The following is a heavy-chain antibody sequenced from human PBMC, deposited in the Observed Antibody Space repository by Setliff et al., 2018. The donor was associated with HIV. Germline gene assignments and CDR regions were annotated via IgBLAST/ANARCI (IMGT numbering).Heavy chain of an antibody. V-gene: IGHV4-34*01. CDR1: GGSFSGYY. Sequence: PSETLSLTCAVYGGSFSGYYWSWIRQPPGKGLEWIGEINHSGSTNYNPSLKSRVTISVDTSKNQFSLKLSSVTAADTAVYYCARTHSFQPYYFDYWGQGTRVTVSS. CDR2: INHSGST. J-gene: IGHJ4*02. CDR3: ARTHSFQPYYFDY. D-gene: IGHD5-18*01.